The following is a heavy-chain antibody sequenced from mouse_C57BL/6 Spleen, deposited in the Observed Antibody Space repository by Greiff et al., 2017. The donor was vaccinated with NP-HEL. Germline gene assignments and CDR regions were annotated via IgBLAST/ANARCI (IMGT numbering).Heavy chain of an antibody. V-gene: IGHV14-4*01. CDR1: GFNIKDDY. CDR2: IDPENGDA. Sequence: EVQLQQSGAELVRPGASVKLSCTASGFNIKDDYMHWVKQRPEQGLEWIGWIDPENGDAEYASKFQGKATITADTSSNTAYLQLSRLTSEDTAVYYGTTREGLTGRDYWGQGTLVTVSA. CDR3: TTREGLTGRDY. J-gene: IGHJ3*01. D-gene: IGHD4-1*01.